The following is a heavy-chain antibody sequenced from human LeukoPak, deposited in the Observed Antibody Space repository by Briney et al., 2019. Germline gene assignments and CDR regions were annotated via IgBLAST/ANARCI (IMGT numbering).Heavy chain of an antibody. CDR2: IIPIFGTA. CDR3: AREEWGSSIAAQLYYFDY. V-gene: IGHV1-69*05. Sequence: ASVKVSCKASGGTFSSYATSWVRQAPGQGLEWMGGIIPIFGTANYAQKFQGRVTITTDESTSTAYMELSSLRSEDTAVYYCAREEWGSSIAAQLYYFDYWGQGTLVTVSS. CDR1: GGTFSSYA. D-gene: IGHD6-6*01. J-gene: IGHJ4*02.